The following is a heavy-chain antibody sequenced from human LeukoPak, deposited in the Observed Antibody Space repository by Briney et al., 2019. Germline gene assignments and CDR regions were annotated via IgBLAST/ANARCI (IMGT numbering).Heavy chain of an antibody. D-gene: IGHD1-26*01. V-gene: IGHV1-18*01. J-gene: IGHJ4*02. CDR2: IGVFNGNR. CDR3: GRDWDWHVQF. CDR1: GYTFSRYG. Sequence: ASVKVSCKTSGYTFSRYGFSWVRQAPGQGLEWIGWIGVFNGNRNYAKSVQGRITLTADPSTNTTYMELRSLTSDDTAVYFCGRDWDWHVQFWGQGTLITVSS.